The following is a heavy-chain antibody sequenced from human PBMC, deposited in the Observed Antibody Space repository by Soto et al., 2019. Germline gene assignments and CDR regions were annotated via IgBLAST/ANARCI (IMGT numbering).Heavy chain of an antibody. V-gene: IGHV4-31*03. CDR2: IYYSGTT. CDR1: GGSISSGAYY. Sequence: QVQLQESGPGLVKPSQTLSLTCTVSGGSISSGAYYWSRIRQHPGQGLEWIGYIYYSGTTYYNPSLKSRVTISVDTSKNQFSLKLSSVTAADTAVYYCARVGLRLGDYFDYWGQGTLVSVSS. D-gene: IGHD3-16*01. J-gene: IGHJ4*02. CDR3: ARVGLRLGDYFDY.